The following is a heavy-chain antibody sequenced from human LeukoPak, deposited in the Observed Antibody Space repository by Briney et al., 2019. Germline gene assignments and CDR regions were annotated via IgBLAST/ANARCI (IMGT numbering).Heavy chain of an antibody. D-gene: IGHD4-11*01. CDR3: ATVPPPLSTVTTRPIDY. V-gene: IGHV1-69-2*01. Sequence: ASVKVSCKVSGYTFTDYYMHWVQQAPGEGLEWMGLVDPEDGETIYAEKFQGRVTITADTSTDTAYMELSSLRSEDTAVYYCATVPPPLSTVTTRPIDYWGQGTLVTVSS. CDR2: VDPEDGET. CDR1: GYTFTDYY. J-gene: IGHJ4*02.